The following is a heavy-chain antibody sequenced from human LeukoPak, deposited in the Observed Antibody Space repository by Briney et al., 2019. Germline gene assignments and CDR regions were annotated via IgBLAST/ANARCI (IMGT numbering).Heavy chain of an antibody. CDR1: GGSISSSSYY. V-gene: IGHV4-39*01. Sequence: SETLSLTCTVSGGSISSSSYYWGWIRQPPGKGLEWIGSIYYSGSTYYNPSLKSRVTISVDTSKNQFSLKLSSVTAADTAVYYCARLGYYDSSGYYHYYYYYGMDVWGQGTTVTVSS. D-gene: IGHD3-22*01. CDR3: ARLGYYDSSGYYHYYYYYGMDV. J-gene: IGHJ6*02. CDR2: IYYSGST.